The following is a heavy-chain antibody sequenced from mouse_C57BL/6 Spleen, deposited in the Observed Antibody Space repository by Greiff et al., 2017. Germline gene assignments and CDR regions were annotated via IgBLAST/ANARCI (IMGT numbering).Heavy chain of an antibody. V-gene: IGHV1-54*01. CDR2: INPGSGGT. D-gene: IGHD3-3*01. Sequence: VQLQESGAELVRPGTSVKVSCKASGYAFTNYLIEWVKQRPGQGLEWIGVINPGSGGTNYNEKFKGKATLTADKSSSTAYMQLSSLTSEDSAVYFCARCGTGVLFDYWGQGTTLTVSS. CDR3: ARCGTGVLFDY. CDR1: GYAFTNYL. J-gene: IGHJ2*01.